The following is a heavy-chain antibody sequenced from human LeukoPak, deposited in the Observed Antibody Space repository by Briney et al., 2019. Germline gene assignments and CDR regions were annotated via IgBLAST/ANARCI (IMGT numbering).Heavy chain of an antibody. D-gene: IGHD3-10*01. CDR2: INPNSGGT. V-gene: IGHV1-2*02. Sequence: GASVKVSCKASGYTFTGYYMHWVRQAPGRGLEWMGWINPNSGGTNYAQKFQGRVTMTRDTSISTAYMELSRLRSDDTAVYYCARVKRKGITMVRGVYDYWGQGTLVTVSS. CDR3: ARVKRKGITMVRGVYDY. CDR1: GYTFTGYY. J-gene: IGHJ4*02.